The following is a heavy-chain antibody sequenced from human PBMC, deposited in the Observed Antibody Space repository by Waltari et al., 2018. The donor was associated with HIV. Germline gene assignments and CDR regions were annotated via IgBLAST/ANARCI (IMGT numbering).Heavy chain of an antibody. J-gene: IGHJ5*02. CDR2: SNPNSGGT. V-gene: IGHV1-2*02. Sequence: QVQLVQSGAEVKKPGASVKVSCKASGYTFSDYYMHWVRQAPGQGLEWMGWSNPNSGGTRYADKFQGRVTMTRDTSISTAYMELSRLRFDDTAVYYCARVFRGTVNYFDSRLGHWGQGTLVTVSS. CDR3: ARVFRGTVNYFDSRLGH. D-gene: IGHD3-22*01. CDR1: GYTFSDYY.